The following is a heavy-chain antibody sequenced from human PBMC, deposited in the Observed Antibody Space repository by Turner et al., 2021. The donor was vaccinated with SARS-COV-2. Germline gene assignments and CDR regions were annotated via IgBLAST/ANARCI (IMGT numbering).Heavy chain of an antibody. J-gene: IGHJ6*02. CDR1: GGSISSSSYS. V-gene: IGHV4-39*01. Sequence: QLQLQESGPGLVKPSETLSLTCTVPGGSISSSSYSWGWIRQTPGKWLEWIGGIYYSGSTYYNPSLKSRVTISVDTSKNQFSLKLSSVTAADTAVYYCAGEEVVFRASHTLYYYGMDVWGQGTTVTVSS. D-gene: IGHD3-22*01. CDR3: AGEEVVFRASHTLYYYGMDV. CDR2: IYYSGST.